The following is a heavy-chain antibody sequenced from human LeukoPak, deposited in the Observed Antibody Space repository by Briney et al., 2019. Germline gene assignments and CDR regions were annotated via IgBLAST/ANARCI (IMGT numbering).Heavy chain of an antibody. V-gene: IGHV3-21*01. J-gene: IGHJ4*02. Sequence: PGGSLRLSCEASEFTFNTYTMNWVRQAPGKGLEWVSSISSSSYIYYADSVKGRFTISRDNAKNSLYLQMNSLRAEDTAVYYCARTSYENYFDYWGQGTLLTVSS. CDR1: EFTFNTYT. CDR3: ARTSYENYFDY. D-gene: IGHD3-22*01. CDR2: ISSSSYI.